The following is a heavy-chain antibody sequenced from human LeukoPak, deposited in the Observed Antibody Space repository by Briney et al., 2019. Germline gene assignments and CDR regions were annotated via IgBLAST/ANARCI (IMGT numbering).Heavy chain of an antibody. V-gene: IGHV4-39*01. CDR3: ARAYSGYDYY. D-gene: IGHD5-12*01. J-gene: IGHJ4*02. Sequence: SETLSLTCTVSGGSISSSSYYWGWIRQPPGKGLEWIGSIYYSGSTYYNPSLKSRVTISVDTSKNQFSLKLSSVTAADTAVYYCARAYSGYDYYWGQGTLDTVSS. CDR1: GGSISSSSYY. CDR2: IYYSGST.